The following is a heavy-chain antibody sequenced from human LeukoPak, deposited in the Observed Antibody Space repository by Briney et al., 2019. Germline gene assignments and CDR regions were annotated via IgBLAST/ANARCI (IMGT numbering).Heavy chain of an antibody. D-gene: IGHD1-26*01. CDR2: ISSSSKMI. CDR1: GFPFSGYS. V-gene: IGHV3-48*04. Sequence: PGGSLRLSCAASGFPFSGYSMHWVRQAPGKGLEWLSYISSSSKMIYYADSVKGRFTISRDNAKNSLYLQMNGLRAEDTAVYYCASNMYSENYYLYPFWGQGTLVAVSS. J-gene: IGHJ4*02. CDR3: ASNMYSENYYLYPF.